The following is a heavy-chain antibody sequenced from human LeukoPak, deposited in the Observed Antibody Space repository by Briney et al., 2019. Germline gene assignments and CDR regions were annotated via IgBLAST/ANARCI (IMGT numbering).Heavy chain of an antibody. CDR2: IDWDDDK. D-gene: IGHD6-19*01. Sequence: SGPTLVHPTQTLTLTCTFSGFSLSTSGMRVSWIRQPPGKALEWLALIDWDDDKFYSTSLKTRLTISKDTSKNQVVLTMTNMDPVDTATYYCARTPIGIAVADPYYFDYWGQGTLVTVSS. J-gene: IGHJ4*02. CDR3: ARTPIGIAVADPYYFDY. CDR1: GFSLSTSGMR. V-gene: IGHV2-70*04.